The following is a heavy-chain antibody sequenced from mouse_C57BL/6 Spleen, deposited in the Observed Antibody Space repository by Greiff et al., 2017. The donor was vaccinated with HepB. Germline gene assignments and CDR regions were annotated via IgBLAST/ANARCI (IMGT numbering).Heavy chain of an antibody. V-gene: IGHV3-6*01. J-gene: IGHJ4*01. CDR3: ARDSPGAMDY. CDR2: ISYDGSN. Sequence: DVKLQESGPGLVKPSQSLSLTCSVTGYSITSGYYWNWIRQFPGNKLEWMGYISYDGSNNYNPSLKNRISITRDTSKNQFFLKLNSVTTEDTATYYCARDSPGAMDYWGQGTSVTVSS. CDR1: GYSITSGYY.